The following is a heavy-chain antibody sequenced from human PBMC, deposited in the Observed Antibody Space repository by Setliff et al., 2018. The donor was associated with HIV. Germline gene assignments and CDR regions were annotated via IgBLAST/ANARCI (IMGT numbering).Heavy chain of an antibody. J-gene: IGHJ5*02. CDR2: IFYSGNT. CDR1: GGSISSHY. V-gene: IGHV4-59*11. D-gene: IGHD3-10*01. Sequence: KTSETLSLTCTVSGGSISSHYWSWIRQPPGKGLEWIGYIFYSGNTNYNPSLKGRVTISVDTSKNQFSLRLRSVTAADTAVYYCARAYGSERLNWFDPWGQGTLVTVSS. CDR3: ARAYGSERLNWFDP.